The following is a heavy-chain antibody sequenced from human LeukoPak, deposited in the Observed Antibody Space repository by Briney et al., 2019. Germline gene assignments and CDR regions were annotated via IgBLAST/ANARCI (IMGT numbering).Heavy chain of an antibody. J-gene: IGHJ4*02. CDR3: AKDISPYYYGSGSYYRGFDY. CDR2: ISWDGGST. D-gene: IGHD3-10*01. CDR1: GFTFDDYA. V-gene: IGHV3-43D*03. Sequence: GGSLRLSCAASGFTFDDYAMHWVRQAPGKGLEWVSLISWDGGSTYYADSVKGRFTISRDNSKNSLYLQMNSLRADDTALYYCAKDISPYYYGSGSYYRGFDYWGQGTLVTVSS.